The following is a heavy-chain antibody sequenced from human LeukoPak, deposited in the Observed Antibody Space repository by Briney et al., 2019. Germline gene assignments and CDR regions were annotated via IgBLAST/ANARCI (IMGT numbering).Heavy chain of an antibody. V-gene: IGHV4-59*10. CDR3: ARNLWSGYYLEDV. J-gene: IGHJ6*02. CDR2: IYTSGST. CDR1: GGSFSGYY. D-gene: IGHD3-3*01. Sequence: SETLSLTCAVYGGSFSGYYWSWIRQPAGKGLEWIGRIYTSGSTNYNPSLKSRVTMSVDTSKNQFSLKLSSVTAADTAVYYCARNLWSGYYLEDVWGQGTTVTVSS.